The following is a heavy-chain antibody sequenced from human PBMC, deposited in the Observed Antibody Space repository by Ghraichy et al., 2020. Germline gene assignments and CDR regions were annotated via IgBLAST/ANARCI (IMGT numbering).Heavy chain of an antibody. CDR2: IYYSGST. CDR3: ARVHGLWFGELLEAFDI. Sequence: SETLSLTCTVSGGSISSYYWSWIRQPPGKGLEWIGYIYYSGSTNYNPSLKSRVTISVDTSKNQFSLKLSSVTAADTAVYYCARVHGLWFGELLEAFDIWGQGTMVTVSS. V-gene: IGHV4-59*01. J-gene: IGHJ3*02. D-gene: IGHD3-10*01. CDR1: GGSISSYY.